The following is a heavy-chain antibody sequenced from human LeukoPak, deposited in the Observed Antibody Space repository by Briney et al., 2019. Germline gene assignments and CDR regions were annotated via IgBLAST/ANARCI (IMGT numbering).Heavy chain of an antibody. V-gene: IGHV4-30-2*01. D-gene: IGHD3-10*01. CDR1: GGSISSGGYY. CDR3: ARASAPGYFQH. Sequence: SQTLSLTCAVSGGSISSGGYYWSWIRHAPGKGLEWIGYIYRSGSTSYNPSLKSRVVISIDRSTNQFSLNLSSVTVADTAVYYCARASAPGYFQHWGQGTLVTVSS. CDR2: IYRSGST. J-gene: IGHJ1*01.